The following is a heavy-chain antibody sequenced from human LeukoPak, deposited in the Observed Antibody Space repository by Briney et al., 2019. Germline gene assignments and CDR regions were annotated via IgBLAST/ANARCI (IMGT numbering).Heavy chain of an antibody. CDR1: GFTFSSNS. D-gene: IGHD3-10*01. CDR3: AGTYYYGSGSYYYFDY. J-gene: IGHJ4*02. V-gene: IGHV3-21*01. CDR2: ISSSSSYI. Sequence: GGSLRLSCAASGFTFSSNSMNWVRQAPGKGLEWVSSISSSSSYIYYADSVKGRFTISRDNAKNSLYLQMNSLRAEDAAVYYCAGTYYYGSGSYYYFDYWGQGTLVTVSS.